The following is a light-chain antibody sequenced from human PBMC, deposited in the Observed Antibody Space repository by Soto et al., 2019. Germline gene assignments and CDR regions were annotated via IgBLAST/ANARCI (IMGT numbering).Light chain of an antibody. Sequence: QSVLTQPASVSGSPGQSIIISCAGSNSDIGSYKYVSWFQQHPGKAPKLIISEVSDRPSGVSTRFSGSKSGNTASLTISGLQPEDEADYYCSSYTTSGTPYVFGTGTKVTVL. J-gene: IGLJ1*01. V-gene: IGLV2-14*01. CDR3: SSYTTSGTPYV. CDR2: EVS. CDR1: NSDIGSYKY.